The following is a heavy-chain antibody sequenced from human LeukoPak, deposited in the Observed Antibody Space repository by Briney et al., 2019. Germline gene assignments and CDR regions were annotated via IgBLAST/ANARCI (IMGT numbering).Heavy chain of an antibody. D-gene: IGHD2-2*01. CDR2: IKQDGNEK. CDR3: ARDLSSSTSCYSY. J-gene: IGHJ4*02. CDR1: GFTLSSYW. V-gene: IGHV3-7*01. Sequence: GGSLRLSCAASGFTLSSYWMSWVRQAPGKGLEWVANIKQDGNEKYYVDSVKGRFTISRDNAKNSLYLQMNSLRAEDTAVYYCARDLSSSTSCYSYWGQGTLVTVSS.